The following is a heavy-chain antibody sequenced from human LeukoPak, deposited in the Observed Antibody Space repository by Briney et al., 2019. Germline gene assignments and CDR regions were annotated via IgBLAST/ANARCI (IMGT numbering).Heavy chain of an antibody. Sequence: GGSLRLFCAASGFTFSSYAMHWVRQAPGKGLEWVAVISYDGSNKYYADSVKGRFTISRDNSKNTLYLQMSSLRAEDTAVYYCVKVQYSSSWPPYFDYWGQGTLVTVSS. CDR2: ISYDGSNK. CDR3: VKVQYSSSWPPYFDY. CDR1: GFTFSSYA. V-gene: IGHV3-30*14. D-gene: IGHD6-13*01. J-gene: IGHJ4*02.